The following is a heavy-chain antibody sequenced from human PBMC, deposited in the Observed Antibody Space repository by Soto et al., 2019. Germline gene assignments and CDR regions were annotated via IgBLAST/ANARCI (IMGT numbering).Heavy chain of an antibody. CDR1: GGSISSSNW. V-gene: IGHV4-4*02. CDR3: ARAHRMTMVRGQYNWFDP. Sequence: QVQLQESGPGLVKPSGTLSLTCAVSGGSISSSNWWSWVRQPPGKGLEWIGEIYHSGSTNYNPSLKSRGTISVDKSKNQFSLELSSVTAADTAVYYCARAHRMTMVRGQYNWFDPWGQGTLVTVSS. CDR2: IYHSGST. D-gene: IGHD3-10*01. J-gene: IGHJ5*02.